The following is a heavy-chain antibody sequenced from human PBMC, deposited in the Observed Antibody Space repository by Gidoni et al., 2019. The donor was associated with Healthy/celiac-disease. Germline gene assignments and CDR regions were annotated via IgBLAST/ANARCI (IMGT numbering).Heavy chain of an antibody. D-gene: IGHD6-19*01. V-gene: IGHV1-69*01. J-gene: IGHJ4*02. CDR2: IIPIFGTA. Sequence: QVQLVQSGAVAKKPGSSVKVPCKASGGTFSSYAISWVRQAPGQGLEWMGGIIPIFGTANYAQKCQGRVTITADESTSTAYMELSSLRSEDTAVYYCAISIAVAGALDYWGQGTLVTVSS. CDR1: GGTFSSYA. CDR3: AISIAVAGALDY.